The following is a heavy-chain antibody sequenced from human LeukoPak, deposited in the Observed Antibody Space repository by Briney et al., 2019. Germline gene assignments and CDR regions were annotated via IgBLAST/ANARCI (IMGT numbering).Heavy chain of an antibody. CDR1: GGSISSYY. Sequence: SETLSLTCTVSGGSISSYYWSWIRQPPGKGLEWIGYIYHSGSTYYNPSLKSRVTISVDRSKNQFSLKLSSVTAADTAVYYCASSRLAAAGTGDWFDPWGQGTLVTVSS. CDR2: IYHSGST. D-gene: IGHD6-13*01. J-gene: IGHJ5*02. CDR3: ASSRLAAAGTGDWFDP. V-gene: IGHV4-59*12.